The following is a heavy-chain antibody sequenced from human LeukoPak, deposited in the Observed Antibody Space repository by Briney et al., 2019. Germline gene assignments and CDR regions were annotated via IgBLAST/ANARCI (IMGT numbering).Heavy chain of an antibody. V-gene: IGHV1-46*01. Sequence: ASVKVSCKASGYTFTSYYMHWVRQAPGQGLEWMGIINPSGGSTSYAQKFQGRVTMTRDMSTSTVYMEVSSLRSEDTAVYYCARGTYYYGSGSYLDYWGQGTLVTVSS. CDR2: INPSGGST. D-gene: IGHD3-10*01. J-gene: IGHJ4*02. CDR1: GYTFTSYY. CDR3: ARGTYYYGSGSYLDY.